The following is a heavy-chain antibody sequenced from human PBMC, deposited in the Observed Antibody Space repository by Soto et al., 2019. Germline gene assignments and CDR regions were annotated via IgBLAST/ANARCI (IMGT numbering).Heavy chain of an antibody. D-gene: IGHD3-10*01. CDR2: IFHDGTA. V-gene: IGHV4-4*02. CDR3: ARLVYDTRLNYMYFDF. CDR1: GVFISSGNW. Sequence: SETLSLTCAVSGVFISSGNWWTWVRQSPQRGLEYIGEIFHDGTANYYPSFERRVAISVDTSKNQFSLKLTSVTAADTAIYFCARLVYDTRLNYMYFDFWGQGTLVTAPQ. J-gene: IGHJ4*02.